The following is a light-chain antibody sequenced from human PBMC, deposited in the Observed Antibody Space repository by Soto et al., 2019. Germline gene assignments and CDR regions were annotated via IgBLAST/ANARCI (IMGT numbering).Light chain of an antibody. CDR1: QTINNW. Sequence: DIQLTQSPSTLSASVGDSVTITCRASQTINNWLAWYQQKSGKAPKLLVFGVSTLKTGVPSRFSGSGSGTEFTLTINGLQPDDFATYYCQQYRSVPTWAFGQGTKVEVK. CDR3: QQYRSVPTWA. CDR2: GVS. J-gene: IGKJ1*01. V-gene: IGKV1-5*03.